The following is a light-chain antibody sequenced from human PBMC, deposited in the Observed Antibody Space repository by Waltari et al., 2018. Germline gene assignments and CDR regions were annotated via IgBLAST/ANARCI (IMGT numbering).Light chain of an antibody. Sequence: DIRMTQSPSPLSASLGDRVTVTCRTSQNIMTYLNWYQHQPGSAPKLLIYSASKMQGGVPSRFSGSGSGTDFTLTISSLPPADFATYYCQQSYSVPFTFGPGTNVDLK. CDR3: QQSYSVPFT. J-gene: IGKJ3*01. V-gene: IGKV1-39*01. CDR2: SAS. CDR1: QNIMTY.